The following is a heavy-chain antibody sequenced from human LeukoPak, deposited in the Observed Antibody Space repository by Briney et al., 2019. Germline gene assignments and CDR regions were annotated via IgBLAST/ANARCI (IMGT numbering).Heavy chain of an antibody. CDR2: ISPHNGNT. CDR1: GYSFTNYG. D-gene: IGHD3-16*01. J-gene: IGHJ5*02. CDR3: ARDMGQYNWFDP. V-gene: IGHV1-18*01. Sequence: GASVKVSCKASGYSFTNYGITWVRQAPGQGLEWMGWISPHNGNTNYAQKLQGRVTMTTDTSTSTAYMGLRSLRSDDTAVYYCARDMGQYNWFDPWGQGTLVTVSS.